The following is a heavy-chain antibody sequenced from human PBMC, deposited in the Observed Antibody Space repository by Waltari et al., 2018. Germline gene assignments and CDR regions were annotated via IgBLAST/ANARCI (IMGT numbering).Heavy chain of an antibody. Sequence: QVQLQESGPGLVKPSETLSLTCPVSGGPISSYSWTWFRQPPGKGLEWIGYIYYSGSTNYNPSLKSRVTISVDTSKNQFSLKLSSVTAADTAVYYCARRPRAARNAFDIWGQGTMVTVSS. CDR3: ARRPRAARNAFDI. J-gene: IGHJ3*02. CDR2: IYYSGST. CDR1: GGPISSYS. V-gene: IGHV4-59*01. D-gene: IGHD6-6*01.